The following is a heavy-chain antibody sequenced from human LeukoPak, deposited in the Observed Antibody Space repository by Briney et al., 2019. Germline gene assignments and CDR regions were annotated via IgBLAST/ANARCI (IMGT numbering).Heavy chain of an antibody. V-gene: IGHV4-39*07. D-gene: IGHD5-12*01. Sequence: SETLSLTCTVSGGGLSYYWGWIRQPPGKGLEWIGTIFYTGKTYYNPSLKSRVTISVDTSKNQFSLKLSSVTAADTAVYYCARGEVGGGDIGFDYWGQGTLVTVSS. CDR1: GGGLSYY. J-gene: IGHJ4*02. CDR2: IFYTGKT. CDR3: ARGEVGGGDIGFDY.